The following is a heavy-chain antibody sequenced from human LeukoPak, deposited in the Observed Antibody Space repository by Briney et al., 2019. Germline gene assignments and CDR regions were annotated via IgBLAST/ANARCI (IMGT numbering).Heavy chain of an antibody. CDR2: ISYDGSNK. D-gene: IGHD3-10*01. V-gene: IGHV3-30*04. J-gene: IGHJ3*02. CDR3: ARECLGGSGSYCNDAFDI. CDR1: GFTFSSYA. Sequence: GGSLRLSCAASGFTFSSYAMHWVRQAPGKGLEWVAVISYDGSNKYYADSVKGRFTISRDNSKNTLYLQMNSLRAEDTAVYYCARECLGGSGSYCNDAFDIWGQGTMVTVSS.